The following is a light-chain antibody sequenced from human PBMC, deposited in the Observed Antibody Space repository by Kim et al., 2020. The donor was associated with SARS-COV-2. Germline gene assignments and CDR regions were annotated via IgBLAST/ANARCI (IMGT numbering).Light chain of an antibody. CDR3: QQYYSYPLRT. V-gene: IGKV1-8*01. CDR1: QGISSY. J-gene: IGKJ4*02. Sequence: AIRITQSPSSLSASTGDRVTITCRASQGISSYLAWYQQKPGKAPKLLIYAASTLQSGVPSRFSGSGSGTDFTLTISCLQSEDFATYYCQQYYSYPLRTFGGGTKVDIK. CDR2: AAS.